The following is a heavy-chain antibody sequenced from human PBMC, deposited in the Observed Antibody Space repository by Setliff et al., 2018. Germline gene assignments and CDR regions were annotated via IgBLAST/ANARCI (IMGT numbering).Heavy chain of an antibody. D-gene: IGHD3-10*01. J-gene: IGHJ6*03. CDR1: GYTFSSYA. Sequence: RASVKVSCKASGYTFSSYAMGWMRQAPGQRLEWMGWINTNTGNPSYAQDFTGRLVFSLDTSVSTAYLQISSLKAEDSAVYYCARASRFGPTVWKGDYYMNVWGKGTTVTVSS. V-gene: IGHV7-4-1*02. CDR3: ARASRFGPTVWKGDYYMNV. CDR2: INTNTGNP.